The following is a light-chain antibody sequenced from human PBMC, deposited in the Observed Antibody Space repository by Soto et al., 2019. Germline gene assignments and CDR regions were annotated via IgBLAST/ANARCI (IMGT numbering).Light chain of an antibody. CDR3: TSYTSGSTLYV. V-gene: IGLV2-14*01. J-gene: IGLJ1*01. Sequence: QSVLPQPASVSGSPGQSITISCTGTSSDVGTYNFVSWYQQHPGKAPKLMIYEVSNRPSGVSSRFSGSKSGNTASLTISGLQAEDDADYYCTSYTSGSTLYVFGTGTKVTVL. CDR1: SSDVGTYNF. CDR2: EVS.